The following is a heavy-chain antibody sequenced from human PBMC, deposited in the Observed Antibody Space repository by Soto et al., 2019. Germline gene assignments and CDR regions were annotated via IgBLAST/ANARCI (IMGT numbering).Heavy chain of an antibody. J-gene: IGHJ5*02. CDR1: GDSISNRDYF. Sequence: SETLSLTCSVSGDSISNRDYFWAWIRQPPGQALEYIGYIYKSATTYYNPSFESRVAISVDTSKNQFSLRLSSVTAADTAVYYCARVREYSGYDMANWFDPWGQGTLVTVSS. CDR3: ARVREYSGYDMANWFDP. CDR2: IYKSATT. D-gene: IGHD5-12*01. V-gene: IGHV4-30-4*01.